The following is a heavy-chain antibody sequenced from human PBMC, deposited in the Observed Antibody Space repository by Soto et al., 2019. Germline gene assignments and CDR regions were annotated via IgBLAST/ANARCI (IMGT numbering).Heavy chain of an antibody. CDR1: GGTFSSYA. Sequence: QVQLVQSGAEVKKPGSSVKVSCKASGGTFSSYAISWVRQAPGQGLEWMGGIIPIFGTANYAQKFQGRVTITAYEATSTAYIELSTLRSEDTAGDYCSRQGASGSHIGYWGQGPLVNVS. CDR3: SRQGASGSHIGY. J-gene: IGHJ4*02. CDR2: IIPIFGTA. D-gene: IGHD3-22*01. V-gene: IGHV1-69*01.